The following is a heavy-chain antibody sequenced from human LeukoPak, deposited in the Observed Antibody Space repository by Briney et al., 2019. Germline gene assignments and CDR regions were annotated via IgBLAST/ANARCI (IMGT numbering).Heavy chain of an antibody. CDR1: GYTFTGYY. J-gene: IGHJ4*02. CDR2: INPNSGST. D-gene: IGHD3-22*01. Sequence: GASVKVSCKASGYTFTGYYMHWVRQAPGQGLEWMGRINPNSGSTNYAQKFQGRVTMTRDTSISTAYMELSRLRSDDTAVYYCTTDPRSSGCYIPDYWGQGTLVTVSS. V-gene: IGHV1-2*06. CDR3: TTDPRSSGCYIPDY.